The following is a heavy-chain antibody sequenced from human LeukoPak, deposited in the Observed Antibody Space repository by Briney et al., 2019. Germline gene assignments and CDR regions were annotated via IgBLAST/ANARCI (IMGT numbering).Heavy chain of an antibody. V-gene: IGHV3-74*01. Sequence: GGSLRLSCAASGFTFSSYWMHWVRQAPGKGLVWVARINSDGSSTNYGDSVKGRFTISRDNAKNTLYLQMNSLGAEDTAVYYCARLTPPFDYWGQGTLVTVSS. J-gene: IGHJ4*02. D-gene: IGHD3-16*01. CDR2: INSDGSST. CDR3: ARLTPPFDY. CDR1: GFTFSSYW.